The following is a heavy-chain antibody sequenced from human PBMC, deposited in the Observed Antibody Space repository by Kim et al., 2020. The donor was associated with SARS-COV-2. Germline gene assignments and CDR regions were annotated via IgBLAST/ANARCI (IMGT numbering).Heavy chain of an antibody. V-gene: IGHV4-38-2*02. CDR3: ASEVGYCSGGSCPDWFDP. CDR1: GYSISSGCY. CDR2: IYHSGST. D-gene: IGHD2-15*01. Sequence: SETLSLTCTVSGYSISSGCYWGWIRQPPGKGLEWIGSIYHSGSTYYNPSLKSRVTISVDTSKNQFSLKLSSVTAADTAVYYCASEVGYCSGGSCPDWFDPWGQGTLVTVSS. J-gene: IGHJ5*02.